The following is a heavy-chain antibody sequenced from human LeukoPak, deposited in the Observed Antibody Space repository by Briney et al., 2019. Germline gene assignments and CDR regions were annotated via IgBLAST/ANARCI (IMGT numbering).Heavy chain of an antibody. D-gene: IGHD6-13*01. J-gene: IGHJ5*02. Sequence: GGSLTLSCAASGFTFSSFGMHWVRQAPGKGLEWVAVIWYDASNKYYVDSVKGRFTISRDNSKNTLYLQMNSLRDDDTAVYYCVRGVGVSRFNYFDPWGQGTPLIVSS. CDR3: VRGVGVSRFNYFDP. V-gene: IGHV3-33*01. CDR2: IWYDASNK. CDR1: GFTFSSFG.